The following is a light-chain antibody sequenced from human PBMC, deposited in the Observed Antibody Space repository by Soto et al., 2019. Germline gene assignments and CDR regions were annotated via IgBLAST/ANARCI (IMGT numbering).Light chain of an antibody. CDR3: QQYHSPWT. V-gene: IGKV1-5*01. J-gene: IGKJ1*01. Sequence: DIQMTQSPSTLSASVGDRVTITCRASHSISNWLAWYQQRPGKAPKLLIYDASSLESGVPSRFSGSGSGTEFTLPINSLQPDDFATYYCQQYHSPWTFGQGTKVEIK. CDR1: HSISNW. CDR2: DAS.